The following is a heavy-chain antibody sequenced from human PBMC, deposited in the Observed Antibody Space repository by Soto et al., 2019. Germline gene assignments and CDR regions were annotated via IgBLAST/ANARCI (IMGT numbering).Heavy chain of an antibody. CDR2: ISYDGSHQ. D-gene: IGHD6-13*01. CDR1: GFTFSSYA. Sequence: ESGGGVVQPGRSLRLSCAVSGFTFSSYAMHWVRQAPGKGLEWVAVISYDGSHQYYADSVKGRFTISRDNSKNTLFLQMNSLRAEDTAVYYCAGLPIATAGGDCWGQGTLVTVSS. CDR3: AGLPIATAGGDC. V-gene: IGHV3-30-3*01. J-gene: IGHJ4*02.